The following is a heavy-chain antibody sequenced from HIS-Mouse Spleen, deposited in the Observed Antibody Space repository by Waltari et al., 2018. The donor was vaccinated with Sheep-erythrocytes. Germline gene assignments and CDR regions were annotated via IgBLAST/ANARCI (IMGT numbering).Heavy chain of an antibody. CDR2: INPNSGGT. CDR3: ARGYYDFWSGSALGAFDI. J-gene: IGHJ3*02. CDR1: GYTFTGYY. Sequence: QVQLVQSGAEVKKPGASVKVSCKASGYTFTGYYMHWVRQAPGQGLEGMGWINPNSGGTNYAQQFQGRVTMTREPSISTAYMELSRLRSDDTAVYYCARGYYDFWSGSALGAFDIWGQGTMVTVSS. D-gene: IGHD3-3*01. V-gene: IGHV1-2*02.